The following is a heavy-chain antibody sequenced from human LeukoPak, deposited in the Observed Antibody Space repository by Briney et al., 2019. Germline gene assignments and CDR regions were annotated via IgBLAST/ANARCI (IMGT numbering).Heavy chain of an antibody. CDR2: VYYIGTT. J-gene: IGHJ5*02. V-gene: IGHV4-61*01. CDR3: ARNTSSSPWFDP. CDR1: GGSVSSPNSY. D-gene: IGHD6-6*01. Sequence: PSETLSLTCTVSGGSVSSPNSYWSWIRQPPGKGREWIGNVYYIGTTTYSSSLKSRVTISVDTSKNQFSLELASVTAADTAVYYCARNTSSSPWFDPWGQGTLVTVSS.